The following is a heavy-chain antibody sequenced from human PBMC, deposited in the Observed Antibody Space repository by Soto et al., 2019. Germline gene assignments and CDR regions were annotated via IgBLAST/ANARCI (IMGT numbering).Heavy chain of an antibody. CDR2: IYYTGST. D-gene: IGHD2-15*01. CDR3: VRGGRWQTPQEY. CDR1: GASIRSSDYY. Sequence: PSETLSLTCTVSGASIRSSDYYWSWIRQPPGKGLEWIGSIYYTGSTYYTPSLKSRVSISADTSKNQFSLKLTSVTAADTAVYHCVRGGRWQTPQEYWGQGTLVTVSS. J-gene: IGHJ4*02. V-gene: IGHV4-39*01.